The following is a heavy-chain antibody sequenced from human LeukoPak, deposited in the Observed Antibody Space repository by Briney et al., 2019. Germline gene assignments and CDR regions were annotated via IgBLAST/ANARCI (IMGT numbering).Heavy chain of an antibody. CDR2: IYPGNSDT. D-gene: IGHD4/OR15-4a*01. V-gene: IGHV5-51*01. Sequence: GGSLRLSCKGSGYSFTSYWIGWVRQMPGKGLEWMGIIYPGNSDTRYSPSFQGQVTISADKSISTAYLQWSSLKASDTAMYYCARGSAMVPCDYWGQGTLVTVSS. J-gene: IGHJ4*02. CDR1: GYSFTSYW. CDR3: ARGSAMVPCDY.